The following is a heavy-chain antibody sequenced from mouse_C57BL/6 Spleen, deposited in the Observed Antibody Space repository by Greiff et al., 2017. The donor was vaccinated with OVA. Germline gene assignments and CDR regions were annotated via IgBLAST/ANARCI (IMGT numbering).Heavy chain of an antibody. CDR3: ARHGSSYNYAMDY. CDR1: GFNIKDYY. CDR2: IDPEDGDT. Sequence: EVQLQQSGAELVKPGASVKLSCTASGFNIKDYYMHWVKQRTEQGLEWIGWIDPEDGDTKYAPKFQGKATITADTASNTAYLQLSSLTSEDTAVYCCARHGSSYNYAMDYWGQGTSVTVSS. V-gene: IGHV14-2*01. J-gene: IGHJ4*01. D-gene: IGHD1-1*01.